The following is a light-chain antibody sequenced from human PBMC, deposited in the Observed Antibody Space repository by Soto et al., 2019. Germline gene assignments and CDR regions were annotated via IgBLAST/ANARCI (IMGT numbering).Light chain of an antibody. CDR1: QGISRF. J-gene: IGKJ4*01. CDR2: YAS. CDR3: HQRAHWPLS. Sequence: EIVLTQSPATLSLSPGDRATLSCRASQGISRFLAWYQQKPGQVPRLLIYYASSRAVGVPSRFSGSGSGTDFTLTISGLEPEDFALYYCHQRAHWPLSFGGGTKIEIK. V-gene: IGKV3-11*01.